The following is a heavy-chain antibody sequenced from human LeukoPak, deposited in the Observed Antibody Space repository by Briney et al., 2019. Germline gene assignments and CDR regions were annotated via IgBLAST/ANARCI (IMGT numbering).Heavy chain of an antibody. J-gene: IGHJ4*02. CDR3: AMGSYDSSGYTDY. CDR1: GGSTSSGNYY. V-gene: IGHV4-39*07. CDR2: ISSSGNT. Sequence: PSETLSLTCTVSGGSTSSGNYYWGWIRQPPGKGLEWIGGISSSGNTYYNPSLKSRVTISVDTSKNQFSLKLSSVTAADTAVYYCAMGSYDSSGYTDYWGQGTLVTVSS. D-gene: IGHD3-22*01.